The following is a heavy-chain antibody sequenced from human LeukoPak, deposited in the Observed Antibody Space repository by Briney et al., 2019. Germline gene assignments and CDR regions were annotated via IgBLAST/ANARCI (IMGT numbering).Heavy chain of an antibody. D-gene: IGHD3-10*01. CDR1: GFTFSSYA. Sequence: GGSLRLSCAASGFTFSSYAMSWVRQAPGKGLEWVSYINSDSRSISYADSVKGRFTISRDNAKNSLYLQMNSLRAEDTAVYYCVREIPSGSYAPDYWGQGTLVTVSS. J-gene: IGHJ4*02. V-gene: IGHV3-21*01. CDR2: INSDSRSI. CDR3: VREIPSGSYAPDY.